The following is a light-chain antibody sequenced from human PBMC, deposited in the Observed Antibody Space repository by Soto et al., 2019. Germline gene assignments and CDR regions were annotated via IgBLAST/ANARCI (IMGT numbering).Light chain of an antibody. J-gene: IGKJ1*01. V-gene: IGKV3D-20*01. CDR3: QQYGNSPWT. Sequence: EIVLTQSPATLSLSPGERATLSCGVSQSVSSSYLAWYQQKPGLAPRLLIYDASSRATGIPDRFSGSGSGTDFTLTISRLEPEDFAVYYCQQYGNSPWTFGQGTKVEIK. CDR1: QSVSSSY. CDR2: DAS.